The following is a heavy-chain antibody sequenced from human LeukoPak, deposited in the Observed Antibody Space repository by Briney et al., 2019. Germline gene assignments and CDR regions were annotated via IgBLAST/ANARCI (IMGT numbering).Heavy chain of an antibody. V-gene: IGHV3-21*01. CDR2: ISGSGGNT. CDR1: GVTFSTYE. J-gene: IGHJ4*02. CDR3: ARVRVYYDSSGYHYQYYLDY. Sequence: PGGSLRLSCAASGVTFSTYEVSWVRQAPAKGLEWVLSISGSGGNTYYADSVKGRFTISRDNAKKSLSLQMNSLRAEDTAVYYCARVRVYYDSSGYHYQYYLDYWGQGTLVTVSS. D-gene: IGHD3-22*01.